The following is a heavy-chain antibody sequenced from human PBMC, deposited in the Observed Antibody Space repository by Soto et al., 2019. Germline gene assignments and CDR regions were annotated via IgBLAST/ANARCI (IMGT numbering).Heavy chain of an antibody. J-gene: IGHJ6*02. CDR2: IISIFGTA. V-gene: IGHV1-69*12. CDR3: ARHVPAAGYYYGMDV. Sequence: QVQLVQSGAEVKKPGSSVKVSCKASGGTFSSYAISWVRQAPGQGLEWMGGIISIFGTANYAQKFQGRVTITADESTSTAYRELTSLRSEHTSVYYCARHVPAAGYYYGMDVWGQGTTVTVSS. D-gene: IGHD2-2*01. CDR1: GGTFSSYA.